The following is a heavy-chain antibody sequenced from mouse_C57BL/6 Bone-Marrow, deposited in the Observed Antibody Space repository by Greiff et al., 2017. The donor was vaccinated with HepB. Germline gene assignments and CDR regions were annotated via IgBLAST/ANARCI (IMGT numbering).Heavy chain of an antibody. CDR3: ARHANLLLRQWGFAY. CDR1: GYTFTSYG. Sequence: VQLQQSGAELVRPGYSVKMSCNTSGYTFTSYGINWVKRRPGQGLEWIGYIYIGDGYTKYNKKFKDKATLTSDTSSSKAYMQLSSVTTEDSAIYYCARHANLLLRQWGFAYWGQGTLVTVSA. D-gene: IGHD1-1*01. J-gene: IGHJ3*01. V-gene: IGHV1-58*01. CDR2: IYIGDGYT.